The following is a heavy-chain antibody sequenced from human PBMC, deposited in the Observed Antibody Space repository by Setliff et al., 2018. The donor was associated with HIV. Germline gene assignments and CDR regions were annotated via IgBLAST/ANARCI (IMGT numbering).Heavy chain of an antibody. CDR3: ARGGLGVVGAIDY. V-gene: IGHV4-39*07. CDR2: IYYRGST. CDR1: GGSISSTSYY. Sequence: TLSLTCTVSGGSISSTSYYWGWIRQPPGTGLEWIGSIYYRGSTNYNRSLKSRVTISVDTSKNQFSLNLSSVTAADTAVYYCARGGLGVVGAIDYWSQGTLVTVSS. J-gene: IGHJ4*02. D-gene: IGHD2-15*01.